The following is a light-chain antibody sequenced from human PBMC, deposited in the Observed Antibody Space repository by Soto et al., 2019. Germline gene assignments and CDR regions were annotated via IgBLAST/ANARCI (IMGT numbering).Light chain of an antibody. CDR3: QQYNSFAIT. CDR1: QSINTY. J-gene: IGKJ5*01. Sequence: DIQMTQSPSSLSASVGDRVTITCQTSQSINTYLSWYQQKPGKAPKLLIYDASNLQSGVPSTFSGSGSGTEFTLTISSLQPDDFSTYYCQQYNSFAITFGQGTRLEIK. V-gene: IGKV1-5*01. CDR2: DAS.